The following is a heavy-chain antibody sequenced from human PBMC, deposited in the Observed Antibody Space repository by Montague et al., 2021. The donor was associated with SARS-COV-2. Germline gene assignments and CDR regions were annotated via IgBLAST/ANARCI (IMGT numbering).Heavy chain of an antibody. CDR2: IYSGGIT. CDR3: AGEPAVGGEGYFDH. CDR1: GFTVSNYD. Sequence: SLRLSCAASGFTVSNYDMNWVRQAPGKGLEWVSVIYSGGITNYAXSVKGRFVISTDNSKNMLSLQMNSLRAEDTAPYYYAGEPAVGGEGYFDHWGQGTLVTVSS. J-gene: IGHJ4*02. V-gene: IGHV3-66*01. D-gene: IGHD6-19*01.